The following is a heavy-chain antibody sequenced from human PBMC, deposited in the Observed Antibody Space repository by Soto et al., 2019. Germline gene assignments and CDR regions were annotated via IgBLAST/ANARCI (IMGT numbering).Heavy chain of an antibody. J-gene: IGHJ6*02. CDR2: ISAYNGNT. V-gene: IGHV1-18*01. D-gene: IGHD3-10*01. Sequence: ASVKVSCKASGYTFTSYGISWVRQAPGQGLEWMGWISAYNGNTNYAQKLQGRVTMTTDTSTSTAYMELRSLRSDDTAVYYCARDRRMVRGVPRHYGMDVWGQGTTVTVSS. CDR1: GYTFTSYG. CDR3: ARDRRMVRGVPRHYGMDV.